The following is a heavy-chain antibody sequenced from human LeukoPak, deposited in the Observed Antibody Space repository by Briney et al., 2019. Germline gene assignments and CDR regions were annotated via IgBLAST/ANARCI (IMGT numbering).Heavy chain of an antibody. CDR1: GGSFSGYY. J-gene: IGHJ3*02. V-gene: IGHV4-34*01. D-gene: IGHD3-16*01. Sequence: SETLSLTCAVYGGSFSGYYWSWIRQPPGKGLEWIGEINHSGSTNYNPSLKSRVTISVDTSKNQFSLKLSSVTAADTAVYYCARGRRTLYKMTPGDAFDIWGQGTTVTVSS. CDR2: INHSGST. CDR3: ARGRRTLYKMTPGDAFDI.